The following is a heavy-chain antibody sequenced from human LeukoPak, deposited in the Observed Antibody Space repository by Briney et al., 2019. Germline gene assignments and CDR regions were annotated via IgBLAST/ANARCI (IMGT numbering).Heavy chain of an antibody. Sequence: GGSLRLSCAASGFTFDDYCMSWVRQPPGKGLEWVSGINWNGGSTGYADSVKGRFTISRDNAKNSLYLQMNSLRAEDTALYYCARVYVPQYTTNRFDYWGQGTLVTVSS. CDR1: GFTFDDYC. D-gene: IGHD3-10*02. CDR2: INWNGGST. J-gene: IGHJ4*02. V-gene: IGHV3-20*04. CDR3: ARVYVPQYTTNRFDY.